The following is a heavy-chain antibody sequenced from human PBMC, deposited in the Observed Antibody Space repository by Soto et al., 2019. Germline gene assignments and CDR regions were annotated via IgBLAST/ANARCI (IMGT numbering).Heavy chain of an antibody. V-gene: IGHV3-30-3*01. CDR2: LSHDGSNK. CDR3: VRDQMTTLDT. CDR1: GFTFNSYA. J-gene: IGHJ4*02. D-gene: IGHD4-17*01. Sequence: QVQLVESGGGVVQPGRSLRLSCAASGFTFNSYAMHWVRQTPGKGLEWVAVLSHDGSNKYYADSVKGRFTISRDNSKNSLYLQMNSLRAEDTAVYYCVRDQMTTLDTWGQGTLVIVSS.